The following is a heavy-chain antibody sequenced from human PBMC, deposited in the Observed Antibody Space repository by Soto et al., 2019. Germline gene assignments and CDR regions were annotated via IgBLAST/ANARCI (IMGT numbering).Heavy chain of an antibody. J-gene: IGHJ5*02. D-gene: IGHD3-16*02. CDR1: GGSFSGYY. V-gene: IGHV4-34*01. CDR2: INHSGST. CDR3: ARVRPDYVWGSYRSRSNWFDP. Sequence: QVQLQQWGAGLLKPSETLSLTCAVYGGSFSGYYWSWIRQPPGKGLEWIGEINHSGSTNYNPSLKSRVTISVDTSKNQFSLKLSSVTAADTAVYYCARVRPDYVWGSYRSRSNWFDPWGQGTLVTVSS.